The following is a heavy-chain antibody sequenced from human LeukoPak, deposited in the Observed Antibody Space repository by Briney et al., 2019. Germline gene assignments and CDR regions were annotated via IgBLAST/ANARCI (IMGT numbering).Heavy chain of an antibody. J-gene: IGHJ4*02. V-gene: IGHV4-34*01. CDR3: ARERYYGSGVK. D-gene: IGHD3-10*01. CDR2: INHSGST. CDR1: GGSFSGYY. Sequence: SEALSLTCAVYGGSFSGYYWSWIRQPPGKGLEWIGEINHSGSTNYNPSLKSRVTISVDTSKNQFSLYLSSVTAADTAVYYCARERYYGSGVKWGQGTLVTVSS.